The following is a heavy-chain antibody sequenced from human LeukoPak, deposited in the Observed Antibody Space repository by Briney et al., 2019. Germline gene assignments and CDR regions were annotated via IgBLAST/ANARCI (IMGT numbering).Heavy chain of an antibody. CDR1: GGSISSSSYY. V-gene: IGHV4-39*01. CDR2: IYYSGST. J-gene: IGHJ4*02. D-gene: IGHD4-17*01. CDR3: ARHEWDGDYSFDY. Sequence: SETLSLTCTVSGGSISSSSYYWGWIRQPPGKGLEWIGSIYYSGSTYYNPSLKSRVTISVDTSKNQFSLKLSSVTAADTAVYYCARHEWDGDYSFDYWGQGTLVTVSS.